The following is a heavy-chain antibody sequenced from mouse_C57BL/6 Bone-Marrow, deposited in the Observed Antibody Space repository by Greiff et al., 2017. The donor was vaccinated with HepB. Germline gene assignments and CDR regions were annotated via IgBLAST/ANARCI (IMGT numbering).Heavy chain of an antibody. J-gene: IGHJ3*01. V-gene: IGHV1-50*01. CDR2: IDPSDSYI. D-gene: IGHD3-1*01. CDR3: ESRASLLSWFAY. Sequence: QVQLQQPGAEFVKPGASVKLSCKASGYTFTSYWMQWVKQRPGQGLEWIGEIDPSDSYINYNQKFKGKATLTVDTSSSTAYMQLSSLTSEDSAVYDGESRASLLSWFAYWGQGTLVTVSA. CDR1: GYTFTSYW.